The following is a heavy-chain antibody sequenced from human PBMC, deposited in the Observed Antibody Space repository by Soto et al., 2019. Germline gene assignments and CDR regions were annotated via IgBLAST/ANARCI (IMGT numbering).Heavy chain of an antibody. J-gene: IGHJ4*02. V-gene: IGHV4-39*01. Sequence: SETLSLTCTVSGGSISSSSYYWGWIRQPPGKGLEWIGSIYYSGSTYYNPSLKSRVTISVDTSKNQFSLKLSSVTAADTAVYYCACEAGITMVRGVISYWGQGTLVTVSS. CDR1: GGSISSSSYY. D-gene: IGHD3-10*01. CDR2: IYYSGST. CDR3: ACEAGITMVRGVISY.